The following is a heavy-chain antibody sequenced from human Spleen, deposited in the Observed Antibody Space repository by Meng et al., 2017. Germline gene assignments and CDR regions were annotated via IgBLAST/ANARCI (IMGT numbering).Heavy chain of an antibody. CDR2: IIPNSGDT. Sequence: QVQLVRVVAQVKVPGASVKVSCKPSGYPFTAYYIHWVRQAPGQGLEWMGHIIPNSGDTLYAPKFQGRVSMTADTSIGTAYVELSGLRSDDTAIYYCVRDENISLGKLFGDYWGQGTLVTVSS. D-gene: IGHD2-21*01. CDR1: GYPFTAYY. CDR3: VRDENISLGKLFGDY. V-gene: IGHV1-2*06. J-gene: IGHJ4*02.